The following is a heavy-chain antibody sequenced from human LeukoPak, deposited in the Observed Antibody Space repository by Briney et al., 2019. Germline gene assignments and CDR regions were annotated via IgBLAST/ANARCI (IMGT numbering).Heavy chain of an antibody. CDR2: IWYDGSNK. D-gene: IGHD1-14*01. V-gene: IGHV3-33*06. Sequence: PGGSLRLSCAASGFTFSSYGMHWVRQAPGKGLEWVAVIWYDGSNKYYADYVKGRFTISRDNSKNTLYLQMNSLRAEDTAVYYCAKASPSPGYYFDYWGQGTLVTVSS. J-gene: IGHJ4*02. CDR3: AKASPSPGYYFDY. CDR1: GFTFSSYG.